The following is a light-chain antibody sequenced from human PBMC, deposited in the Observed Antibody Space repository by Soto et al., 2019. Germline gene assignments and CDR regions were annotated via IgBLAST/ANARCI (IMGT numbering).Light chain of an antibody. CDR3: QAWGTGRV. CDR2: VNSDGSH. CDR1: SGHSNYA. V-gene: IGLV4-69*01. J-gene: IGLJ2*01. Sequence: QLVLTQSPSASASLGASVKLTCTLSSGHSNYAIAWHQQQPEKGPRYLMKVNSDGSHRKGDGIPDRFSGSGSGAERYLTSSSLQSEDEADYYCQAWGTGRVFGGGTKLTVL.